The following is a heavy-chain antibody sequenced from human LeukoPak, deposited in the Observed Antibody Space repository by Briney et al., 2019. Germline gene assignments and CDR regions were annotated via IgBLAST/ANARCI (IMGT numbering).Heavy chain of an antibody. V-gene: IGHV4-61*02. CDR1: GGSISSGSYY. J-gene: IGHJ5*02. CDR2: IYTSGST. Sequence: SQTLSLTCTVSGGSISSGSYYWSWIRQPAGKGLEWIGRIYTSGSTNYNPSLKSRVTISVDTSKNQFSLKLSSVTAADTAVYYCARDKGVMAAWGQGTLVTVSS. D-gene: IGHD5-24*01. CDR3: ARDKGVMAA.